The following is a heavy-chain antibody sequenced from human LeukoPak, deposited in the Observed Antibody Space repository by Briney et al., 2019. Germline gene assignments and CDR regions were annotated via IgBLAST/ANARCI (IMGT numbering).Heavy chain of an antibody. D-gene: IGHD2-2*01. CDR3: AIAYRSSTRGDY. Sequence: SVKVSCKASGGTFSSYAISWVRQAPGQGLEWMGGIIPIFGTANYAQKFQGRVTITADESTSTAYMELGSLRSEDTAVYYCAIAYRSSTRGDYWGQGTLVTVSS. J-gene: IGHJ4*02. CDR2: IIPIFGTA. V-gene: IGHV1-69*01. CDR1: GGTFSSYA.